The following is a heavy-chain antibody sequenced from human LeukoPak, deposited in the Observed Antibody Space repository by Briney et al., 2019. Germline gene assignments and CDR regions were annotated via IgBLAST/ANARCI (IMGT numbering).Heavy chain of an antibody. CDR1: GGSISHYY. CDR2: IYYSGST. V-gene: IGHV4-59*01. D-gene: IGHD1-26*01. J-gene: IGHJ4*02. Sequence: PSETLSLTCAVSGGSISHYYWSWIPQPPEKGLEYIGYIYYSGSTNYNPSLKSRVTISVDTSKNQFSLKLSSATAADTAVYYCAKGPGSLSGGFDSWGQGTLVTVSS. CDR3: AKGPGSLSGGFDS.